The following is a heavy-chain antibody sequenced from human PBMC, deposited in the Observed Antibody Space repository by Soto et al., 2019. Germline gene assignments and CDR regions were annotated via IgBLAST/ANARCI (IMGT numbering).Heavy chain of an antibody. CDR1: GFAFSGHT. V-gene: IGHV3-48*02. Sequence: EVQLVESGGVLVQPGGSLRLSCAASGFAFSGHTMNWVRQAPGKGLGWVAYIGNTLDTIYYADSVKGRFIISRDDAMKSVFLHMSSLRDDATAVYYCARGDCSGGSCYGIDVWGRGTTVTVSS. D-gene: IGHD2-15*01. CDR3: ARGDCSGGSCYGIDV. CDR2: IGNTLDTI. J-gene: IGHJ6*02.